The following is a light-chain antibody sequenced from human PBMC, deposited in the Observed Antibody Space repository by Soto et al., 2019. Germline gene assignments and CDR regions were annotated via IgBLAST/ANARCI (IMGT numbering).Light chain of an antibody. Sequence: SYELTQPPSVSASPGQTASITCSGDKLGDKYACWYQQKPGQSPVLVIYQDSKRPSGIPERFSGSNSGNTATLTISGTQAMDEADYYCQAWDSSTVVFGGGTKLPVL. CDR3: QAWDSSTVV. CDR1: KLGDKY. CDR2: QDS. J-gene: IGLJ2*01. V-gene: IGLV3-1*01.